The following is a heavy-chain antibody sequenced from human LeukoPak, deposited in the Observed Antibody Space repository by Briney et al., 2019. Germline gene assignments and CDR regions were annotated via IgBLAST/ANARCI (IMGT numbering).Heavy chain of an antibody. CDR1: GYTFSGFY. CDR3: ARVGRWGARFDY. D-gene: IGHD1-26*01. Sequence: ASVKVSCKASGYTFSGFYIHWVRQAPGQGLEWMGWINPNSGGTNFAQKFQGRVTMTRDMSTTTVYMELSGLTSEDTAVYYCARVGRWGARFDYWGQGTLVTASS. V-gene: IGHV1-2*02. CDR2: INPNSGGT. J-gene: IGHJ4*02.